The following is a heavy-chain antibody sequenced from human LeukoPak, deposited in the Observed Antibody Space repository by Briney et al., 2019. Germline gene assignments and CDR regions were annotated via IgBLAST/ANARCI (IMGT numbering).Heavy chain of an antibody. CDR1: GYTFTTYA. V-gene: IGHV7-4-1*02. CDR3: TRESVGGSEF. CDR2: INTNTGIP. D-gene: IGHD2-15*01. Sequence: ASVKVSCKASGYTFTTYAMNWVRQAPGQGLEWMGWINTNTGIPTYAQGFTGRFAFSLDTSVSTAYLHISSLKAEDTAVYYCTRESVGGSEFWGQGTLVSVSS. J-gene: IGHJ4*02.